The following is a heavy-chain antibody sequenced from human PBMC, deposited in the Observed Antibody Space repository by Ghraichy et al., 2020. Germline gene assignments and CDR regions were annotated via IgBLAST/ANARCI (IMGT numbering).Heavy chain of an antibody. CDR2: INPNTGAA. Sequence: ASVKVSCKASGYSFTDYYMHWVRQAPGQGLEWMGWINPNTGAAVYAQKFQGRVTMTRDTSISTAYMELSSLRSDDTAVFYCARAVLSYGRGSPTDSWGQGTLVTVSS. D-gene: IGHD5-18*01. CDR1: GYSFTDYY. V-gene: IGHV1-2*02. J-gene: IGHJ5*01. CDR3: ARAVLSYGRGSPTDS.